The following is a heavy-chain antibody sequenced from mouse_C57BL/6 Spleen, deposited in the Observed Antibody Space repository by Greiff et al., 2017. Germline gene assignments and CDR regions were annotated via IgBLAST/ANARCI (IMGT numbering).Heavy chain of an antibody. CDR1: GFSLTSYG. V-gene: IGHV2-2*01. Sequence: VQLQQSGPGLVQPSQSLSITCTVSGFSLTSYGVHWVRQSPGKGLEWLGVIWSCGSTDYNAAFISRLSISKDNSKSQVFFKMNSLQADDTAIYYCARNDYFDYWGQGTTLTVSS. J-gene: IGHJ2*01. CDR3: ARNDYFDY. CDR2: IWSCGST.